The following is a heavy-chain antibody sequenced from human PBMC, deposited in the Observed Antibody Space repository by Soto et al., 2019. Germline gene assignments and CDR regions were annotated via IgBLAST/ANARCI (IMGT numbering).Heavy chain of an antibody. D-gene: IGHD6-19*01. Sequence: QVQLVQSGAEVKKPGSSVKVSCKASGGTFSSYAISWVRQAPGQGLEWMGGIIPIFGTANYAQKFQGRVTIPGDASTSTANMELSSLTSEDTAVYYCAGPDQYSSGWYYFDYWGRGTLVTVSS. CDR3: AGPDQYSSGWYYFDY. CDR2: IIPIFGTA. J-gene: IGHJ4*02. V-gene: IGHV1-69*01. CDR1: GGTFSSYA.